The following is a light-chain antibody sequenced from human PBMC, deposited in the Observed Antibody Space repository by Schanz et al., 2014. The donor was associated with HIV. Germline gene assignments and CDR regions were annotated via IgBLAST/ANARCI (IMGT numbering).Light chain of an antibody. J-gene: IGKJ2*01. V-gene: IGKV1-39*01. CDR3: QQSYSATPYT. CDR2: ATS. Sequence: DIQMTQSPSSLSASVGDRVTLTCRASQSISISLNWYQQKPGKAPRLLIYATSLLHTGVPSRFSGSGSGTPFTLTITSLQFDDFATYYCQQSYSATPYTFGQGTRLEIK. CDR1: QSISIS.